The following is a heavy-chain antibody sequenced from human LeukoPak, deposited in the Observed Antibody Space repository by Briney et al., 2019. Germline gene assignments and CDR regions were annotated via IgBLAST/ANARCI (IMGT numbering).Heavy chain of an antibody. J-gene: IGHJ3*02. CDR2: IKQDGSEK. D-gene: IGHD3-10*01. Sequence: GGSLRLSCATSGFTFSSYWMSWVRQAPGKGLEWVANIKQDGSEKYYVDSVKGRFTISRDNAKNSLYLQMNSLRAEDTAVYYCAAITMVRGYDAFDIWGQGTMVTVSS. V-gene: IGHV3-7*01. CDR3: AAITMVRGYDAFDI. CDR1: GFTFSSYW.